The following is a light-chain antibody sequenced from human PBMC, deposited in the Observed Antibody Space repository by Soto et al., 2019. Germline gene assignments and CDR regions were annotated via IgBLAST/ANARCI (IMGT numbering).Light chain of an antibody. CDR3: SSYTTSNTRQIV. CDR2: DVS. V-gene: IGLV2-14*03. CDR1: SSDDGVYNY. Sequence: QTAPSEPASVSPCPGQSISIFCSGSSSDDGVYNYVAWYQHHPGKAPKLMIYDVSNRPSGVSNRFSGSKSGNTASLTISGLQPEDEADYYCSSYTTSNTRQIVFGTGTQLTVL. J-gene: IGLJ1*01.